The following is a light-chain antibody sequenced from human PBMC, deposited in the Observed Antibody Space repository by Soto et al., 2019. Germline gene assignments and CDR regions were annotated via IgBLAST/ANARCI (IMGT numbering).Light chain of an antibody. CDR1: QSVSTY. J-gene: IGKJ5*01. CDR2: DAS. V-gene: IGKV3-11*01. Sequence: DIVLAHSPATLSFSPGERATLPCRASQSVSTYLAWYQQKPGQAPRLLIYDASNRATGIPARFSGSGSGTDFTLTISSLEPEDFAVYHCQQRSSWPSFGQGTRLEI. CDR3: QQRSSWPS.